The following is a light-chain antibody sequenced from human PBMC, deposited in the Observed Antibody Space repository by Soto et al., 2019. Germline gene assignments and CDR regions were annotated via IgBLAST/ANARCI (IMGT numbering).Light chain of an antibody. V-gene: IGKV3-20*01. CDR1: QSVSTTY. Sequence: EIVLTQSPGTLSLSPGERATLSCRASQSVSTTYLAWYQQKPDQTPRLLVYGTSTRATGISDRFSGSGSGTDFTLTISRLEPEDFAVYYCQQYGSSPWTFGQGTKVETK. CDR2: GTS. J-gene: IGKJ1*01. CDR3: QQYGSSPWT.